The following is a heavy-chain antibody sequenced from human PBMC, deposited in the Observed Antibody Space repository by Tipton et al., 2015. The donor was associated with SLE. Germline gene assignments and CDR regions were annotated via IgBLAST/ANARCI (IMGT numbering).Heavy chain of an antibody. CDR3: ARDKSKLFDY. CDR1: GFTFSSYS. J-gene: IGHJ4*02. CDR2: ISSSSSYI. V-gene: IGHV3-21*01. Sequence: SLRLSCAASGFTFSSYSMNWVRQAPGKGLEWVSSISSSSSYIYYADSVKGRFTISRDNAKDSLYLQMNSLRAEDTAVYYCARDKSKLFDYWGQGTLVTVSS.